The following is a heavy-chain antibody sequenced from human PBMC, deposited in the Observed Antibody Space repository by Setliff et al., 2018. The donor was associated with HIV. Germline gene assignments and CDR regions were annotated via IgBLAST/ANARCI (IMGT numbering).Heavy chain of an antibody. Sequence: GGSLRLSCAASGFTFSRYDMSWVRQAPGKGLERVSVISGSGGSTNYADSVKGRFTISRYNSKNTLYLQMNSLRAEDTAVYYCAKAFESSSNYVGSYWGQGTLVTVSS. D-gene: IGHD4-4*01. CDR2: ISGSGGST. CDR1: GFTFSRYD. CDR3: AKAFESSSNYVGSY. V-gene: IGHV3-23*01. J-gene: IGHJ4*02.